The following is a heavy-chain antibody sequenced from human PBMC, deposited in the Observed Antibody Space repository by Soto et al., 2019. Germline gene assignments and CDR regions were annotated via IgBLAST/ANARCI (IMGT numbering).Heavy chain of an antibody. J-gene: IGHJ4*02. CDR2: INHNGGT. D-gene: IGHD6-13*01. CDR1: GGSFSAYY. V-gene: IGHV4-34*01. CDR3: ARGAGGYSGSWYRQIRNDDNTFDY. Sequence: SETLSLTCAVYGGSFSAYYWTWIRQPPGKGLEWIGEINHNGGTNYNPSLKSRVTISVDTAKNHFSLKLRSVTAADTAVYFCARGAGGYSGSWYRQIRNDDNTFDYWGQGTLVTVSS.